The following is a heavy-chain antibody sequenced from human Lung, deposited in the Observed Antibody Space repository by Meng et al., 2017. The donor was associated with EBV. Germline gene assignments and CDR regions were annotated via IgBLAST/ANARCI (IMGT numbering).Heavy chain of an antibody. CDR1: GGSISISTW. D-gene: IGHD6-19*01. J-gene: IGHJ4*02. V-gene: IGHV4-4*02. CDR2: IYHSGGT. Sequence: QRPESGPGLVKPSGSLSLTCAVSGGSISISTWWSWVRQPPGKGLEWIGEIYHSGGTNYNPSLRGRVTISLDKSKNQFSLTLRSVTAADTAVYYCARDPYATGWAGWGQGTLVTVSS. CDR3: ARDPYATGWAG.